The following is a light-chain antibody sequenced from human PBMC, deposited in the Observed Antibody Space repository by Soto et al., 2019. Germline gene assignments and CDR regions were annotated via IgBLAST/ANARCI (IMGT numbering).Light chain of an antibody. CDR3: QQYDSVLGT. CDR2: DAS. CDR1: QSISHW. Sequence: DIQMTQSPATLSASFGDSVTITCLASQSISHWLAWYQQKPGKAPKFLIYDASSLESGVPSRFSGSGSGTEFTLTISSLQPDDFATYYCQQYDSVLGTFGPGTKVDIK. V-gene: IGKV1-5*01. J-gene: IGKJ1*01.